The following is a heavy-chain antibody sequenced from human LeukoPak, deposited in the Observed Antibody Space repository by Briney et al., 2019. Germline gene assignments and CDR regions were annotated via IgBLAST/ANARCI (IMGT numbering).Heavy chain of an antibody. Sequence: GRSVRLSCAASGFTFSSYEMNWVRQAPGKGLEWVSYISSSGTTIYYADSVKGRFTISRDNAKNSLYLQMNSLRAEDTAVYYCPRRMGSSWYNFDYWGQGTLVTVSS. V-gene: IGHV3-48*03. CDR1: GFTFSSYE. CDR2: ISSSGTTI. CDR3: PRRMGSSWYNFDY. J-gene: IGHJ4*02. D-gene: IGHD6-13*01.